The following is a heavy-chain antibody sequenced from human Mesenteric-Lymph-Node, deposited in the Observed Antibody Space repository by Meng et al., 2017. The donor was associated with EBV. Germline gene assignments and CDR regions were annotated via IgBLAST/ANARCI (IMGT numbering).Heavy chain of an antibody. CDR2: VNPYTGHT. CDR1: GYSFTTYG. Sequence: VQLVQFGAEVKKPGASVTVSCKASGYSFTTYGIAWVRQAPGQGLEWMGWVNPYTGHTGSAQKFQGRVTLDTDTSTGTAYMELKRLTSDDTAVYYCARRHFSNYVSDFWGQGTLVTVSS. J-gene: IGHJ4*02. CDR3: ARRHFSNYVSDF. D-gene: IGHD4-11*01. V-gene: IGHV1-18*01.